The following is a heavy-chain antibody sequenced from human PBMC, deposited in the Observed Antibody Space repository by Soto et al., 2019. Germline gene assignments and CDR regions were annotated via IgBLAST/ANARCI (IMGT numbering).Heavy chain of an antibody. J-gene: IGHJ6*02. CDR2: IYYSGST. Sequence: SETLSLTCTVSGGSISSGGYYWSWIRQHPGKGLEWIGYIYYSGSTYYNPSLKSRVTISVDTSKNQFSLKLSSVTAADTAVYYCARARLYCSSTSCYFYYYGMDVWGQGTTVTVSS. CDR1: GGSISSGGYY. D-gene: IGHD2-2*01. V-gene: IGHV4-31*03. CDR3: ARARLYCSSTSCYFYYYGMDV.